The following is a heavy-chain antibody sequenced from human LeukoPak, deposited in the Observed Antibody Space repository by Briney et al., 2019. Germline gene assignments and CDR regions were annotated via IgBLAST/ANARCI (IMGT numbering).Heavy chain of an antibody. D-gene: IGHD3-10*01. CDR2: INHSGST. J-gene: IGHJ5*02. CDR1: DGSISSSNYY. V-gene: IGHV4-39*07. Sequence: SETLSLTCTVSDGSISSSNYYWAWIRQPPGKGLEWIGEINHSGSTNYNPPLKSRVTISVDTSKNQFSLKLSSVTAADTAVYYCARLGFLWFETNNWFDPWGQGTLVTVSS. CDR3: ARLGFLWFETNNWFDP.